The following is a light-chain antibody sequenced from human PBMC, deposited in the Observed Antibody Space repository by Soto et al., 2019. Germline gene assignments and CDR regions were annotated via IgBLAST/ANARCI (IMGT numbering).Light chain of an antibody. CDR1: NSDIGAYNF. Sequence: QSALTKPASVNGSPGQSITISCTGTNSDIGAYNFVSWYQHHPGKAPKLIIFGVSDRPSGVSDRFSGSKSGNTASLTISGLQAEDEADYYCSSYISSSTPYVFGTGTKVTVL. J-gene: IGLJ1*01. CDR2: GVS. V-gene: IGLV2-14*03. CDR3: SSYISSSTPYV.